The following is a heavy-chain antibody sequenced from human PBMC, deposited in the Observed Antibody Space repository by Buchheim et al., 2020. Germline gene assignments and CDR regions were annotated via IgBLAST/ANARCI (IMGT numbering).Heavy chain of an antibody. Sequence: EVQLVESGGGLIQPGGSLRLSCAASGFTVSSNYMSWVRQAPGKGLEWVSRIKSDGSIISYADSVKGRFTISRDNAKNTLYLEMNSLRVEDTAVYYCARVGGGIRVVMSRYGMDVWGPGTT. D-gene: IGHD3-3*01. CDR3: ARVGGGIRVVMSRYGMDV. J-gene: IGHJ6*02. V-gene: IGHV3-74*02. CDR2: IKSDGSII. CDR1: GFTVSSNY.